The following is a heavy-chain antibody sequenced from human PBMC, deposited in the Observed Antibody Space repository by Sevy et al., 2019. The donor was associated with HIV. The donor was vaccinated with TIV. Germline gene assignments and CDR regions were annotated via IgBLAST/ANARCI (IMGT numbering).Heavy chain of an antibody. CDR3: AREVEYCSGGSCYSVANDRDAFDI. D-gene: IGHD2-15*01. CDR1: GFTFSDYY. V-gene: IGHV3-11*01. J-gene: IGHJ3*02. CDR2: ISSSGSTI. Sequence: GGSLRLSCAASGFTFSDYYMSWIRQAPGKGLEWVSYISSSGSTIYYADSVKGRCTITMDNAKNSLYLQMNSLRAEDTAVYYCAREVEYCSGGSCYSVANDRDAFDIWGQGTMVTVSS.